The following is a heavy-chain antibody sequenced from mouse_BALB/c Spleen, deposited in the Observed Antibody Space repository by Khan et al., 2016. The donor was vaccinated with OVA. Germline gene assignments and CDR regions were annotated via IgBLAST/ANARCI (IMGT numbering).Heavy chain of an antibody. D-gene: IGHD1-1*02. J-gene: IGHJ3*01. CDR1: GYTFTGYY. Sequence: IQLQQSGPELVRPGASVKISCKASGYTFTGYYMNWVKQSPGKSLEWIGRINPYNGATTYNQNFKGKATLTVDNSSSTAYMQLHSLTSEDSAIYYCTSGWTAAYAWFAYWGQGTLVTVSA. CDR2: INPYNGAT. V-gene: IGHV1-42*01. CDR3: TSGWTAAYAWFAY.